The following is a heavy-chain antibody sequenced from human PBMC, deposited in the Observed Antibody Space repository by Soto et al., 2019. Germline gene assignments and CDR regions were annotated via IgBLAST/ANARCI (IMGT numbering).Heavy chain of an antibody. V-gene: IGHV3-30-3*01. D-gene: IGHD7-27*01. CDR3: ARDPKTSGGQHWAFNYFDS. CDR2: ISYDGTNK. Sequence: GGSLRLSCAASGFSFSISPMHWVRQAPGKGPEWVALISYDGTNKFYADSVKGRFTISRDNSKSTLYLQVDSLRPEDAAVYYCARDPKTSGGQHWAFNYFDSWGEGTLVTVSS. J-gene: IGHJ4*02. CDR1: GFSFSISP.